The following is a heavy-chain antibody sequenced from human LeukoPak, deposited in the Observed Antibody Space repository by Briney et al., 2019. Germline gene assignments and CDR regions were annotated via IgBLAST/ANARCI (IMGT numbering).Heavy chain of an antibody. D-gene: IGHD2-2*01. CDR3: ARVYSTSRRTFDY. CDR2: INTNTGNP. Sequence: ASVKVSCKASGYTFTSYGISWVRQAPGQGLEWMGWINTNTGNPTYAQGFTGRFVFSLDTSVSTAYLQISSLKAEDTAVYYCARVYSTSRRTFDYWGQGTLVTVSS. V-gene: IGHV7-4-1*02. CDR1: GYTFTSYG. J-gene: IGHJ4*02.